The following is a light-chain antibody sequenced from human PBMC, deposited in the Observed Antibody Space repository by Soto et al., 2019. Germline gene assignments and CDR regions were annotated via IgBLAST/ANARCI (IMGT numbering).Light chain of an antibody. Sequence: EIVMTQSPATLSVSPGERATLSCRASQSVSSNFAWYQQKPGQAPRLLIYGASTRATGITARFSGSGSGTEFTLTVSSLQSEDFAVYYCQHYNNWPRTFGQGTKVEIK. J-gene: IGKJ1*01. CDR1: QSVSSN. V-gene: IGKV3-15*01. CDR3: QHYNNWPRT. CDR2: GAS.